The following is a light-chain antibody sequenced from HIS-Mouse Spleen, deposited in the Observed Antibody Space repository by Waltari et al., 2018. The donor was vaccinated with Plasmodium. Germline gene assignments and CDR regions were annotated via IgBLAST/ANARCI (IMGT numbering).Light chain of an antibody. CDR1: QSVSSN. J-gene: IGKJ3*01. CDR2: GAS. CDR3: QQYNNWSFT. V-gene: IGKV3-15*01. Sequence: EIVMTQSPATLSVSPGERATLSCRASQSVSSNLAWYQQKPGQAPRLLIYGASTRATGIPARFSGSGSGTEFTLTISSLQSEDFAVYYWQQYNNWSFTFGP.